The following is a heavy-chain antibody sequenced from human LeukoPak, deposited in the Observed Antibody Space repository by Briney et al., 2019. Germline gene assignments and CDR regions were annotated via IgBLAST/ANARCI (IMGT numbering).Heavy chain of an antibody. J-gene: IGHJ4*02. CDR3: ARETSLAGFASGLGFNY. CDR2: IYYSGST. CDR1: GGSISSYY. V-gene: IGHV4-59*01. Sequence: KTSETLSLTCTVSGGSISSYYWSWIRQPPGKGPEWIGYIYYSGSTNYNPSLKSRVTMSIDTSKNHFSLKLTSVTAADTATYYCARETSLAGFASGLGFNYWGQGILVTVSS. D-gene: IGHD6-19*01.